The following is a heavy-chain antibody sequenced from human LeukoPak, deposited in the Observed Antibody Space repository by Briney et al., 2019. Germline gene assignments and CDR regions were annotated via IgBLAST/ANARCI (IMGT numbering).Heavy chain of an antibody. J-gene: IGHJ5*02. D-gene: IGHD3-3*01. CDR2: ISGSGGST. Sequence: PGGSLRLSCAASGFTFSSYAMSWVRQAPGKGLEWVSAISGSGGSTYYADPVKGRFTISRDNSKNTLYLQMNSLRAEDTAVYYCASTIFGVVPTGVDPWGQGTLVTVSS. CDR1: GFTFSSYA. V-gene: IGHV3-23*01. CDR3: ASTIFGVVPTGVDP.